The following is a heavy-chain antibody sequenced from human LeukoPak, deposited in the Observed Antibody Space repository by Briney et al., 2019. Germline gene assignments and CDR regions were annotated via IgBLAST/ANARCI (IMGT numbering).Heavy chain of an antibody. Sequence: PGGSLRLSCAASGFIFSNYWVTWVRQAPGKGLEWVAHIRQDGSERHYVDSVKDRFTISRDNAKNSLDLQMDSRRAEDTAVYYCSRDWGSTGYDLYDSWGQGTLVTVSS. CDR1: GFIFSNYW. CDR2: IRQDGSER. J-gene: IGHJ4*02. V-gene: IGHV3-7*01. D-gene: IGHD5-12*01. CDR3: SRDWGSTGYDLYDS.